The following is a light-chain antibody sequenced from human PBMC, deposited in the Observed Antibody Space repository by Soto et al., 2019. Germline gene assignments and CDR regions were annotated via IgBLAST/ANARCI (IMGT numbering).Light chain of an antibody. CDR3: SSYTSSSTYVL. CDR2: DVS. J-gene: IGLJ2*01. CDR1: SSDVGGYNY. Sequence: QSALTQPASVSGSPGQSITISCTGTSSDVGGYNYVSWYQQHPGKAPKLMIFDVSTRPSGVSNRFSASKSGNTASLTISGLQAEDEADYYCSSYTSSSTYVLFGGGTKLTVL. V-gene: IGLV2-14*01.